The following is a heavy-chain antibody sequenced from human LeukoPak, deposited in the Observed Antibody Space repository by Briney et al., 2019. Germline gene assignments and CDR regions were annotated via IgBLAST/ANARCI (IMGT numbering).Heavy chain of an antibody. CDR3: ARDARPVVVPAAATFWFDP. J-gene: IGHJ5*02. Sequence: ASVKVSCKASGYTFTNYAIHWVRQAPGQRLEWMGWINTGTGNTKFSQKFQARVTITRDTSATTAYMELSSLTSEDTAVYFCARDARPVVVPAAATFWFDPWGQGTLVTVSS. D-gene: IGHD2-15*01. CDR1: GYTFTNYA. CDR2: INTGTGNT. V-gene: IGHV1-3*04.